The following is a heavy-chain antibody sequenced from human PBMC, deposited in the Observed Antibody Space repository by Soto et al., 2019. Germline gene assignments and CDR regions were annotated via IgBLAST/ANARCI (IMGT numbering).Heavy chain of an antibody. V-gene: IGHV4-59*01. Sequence: PSETLSLTCTVSGGSISSYYWSWIRQPPGKGLEWIGYIYYSGSTNYNPSLKSRVTISVDTSKNQFSLKLSSVTAADTAVYYCARNSPSYYVFWSGYSKTPHYRDVWGKGTRVTVSS. D-gene: IGHD3-3*01. J-gene: IGHJ6*03. CDR1: GGSISSYY. CDR2: IYYSGST. CDR3: ARNSPSYYVFWSGYSKTPHYRDV.